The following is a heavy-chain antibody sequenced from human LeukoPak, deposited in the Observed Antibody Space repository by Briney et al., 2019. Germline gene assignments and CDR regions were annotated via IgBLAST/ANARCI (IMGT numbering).Heavy chain of an antibody. D-gene: IGHD3-16*01. V-gene: IGHV1-2*06. CDR1: GSSITAYF. CDR3: ARDVLSNPFDY. CDR2: IYPNSGST. Sequence: ASVKVSCKASGSSITAYFVHWVRQAPGQGLEWMGRIYPNSGSTNYAQKFQGRVTMTRDTSINAAYMELSNLVSDDTAVYYCARDVLSNPFDYWGQGTLVTVSS. J-gene: IGHJ4*02.